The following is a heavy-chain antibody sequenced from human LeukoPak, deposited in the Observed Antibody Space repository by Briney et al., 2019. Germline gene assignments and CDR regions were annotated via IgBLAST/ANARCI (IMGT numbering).Heavy chain of an antibody. CDR1: GYTFTNYW. V-gene: IGHV5-51*01. CDR3: ARDVDLAVAGFGY. CDR2: IYPGDSDI. J-gene: IGHJ4*02. D-gene: IGHD6-19*01. Sequence: GESLKISCKGSGYTFTNYWIGWVRQMPGKGLEWMGIIYPGDSDIRYSPSFQGQVTISADKSITTAYLQWSSLKASDTAMYYCARDVDLAVAGFGYWGQGTLVTVSS.